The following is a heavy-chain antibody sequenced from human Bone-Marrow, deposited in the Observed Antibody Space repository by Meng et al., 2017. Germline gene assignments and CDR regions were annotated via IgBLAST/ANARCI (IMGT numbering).Heavy chain of an antibody. V-gene: IGHV3-21*01. CDR2: ISSSSSHI. D-gene: IGHD6-6*01. CDR1: GFTFSSYS. CDR3: AKDLWQLVDLRGTTLDYYYCYGTGV. J-gene: IGHJ6*02. Sequence: GESLKISCAASGFTFSSYSMNWVRQAPGKGLEWVSSISSSSSHIYYADSAKGRFTISRDNAKNSLYPQMNSQRAGDTAVYYCAKDLWQLVDLRGTTLDYYYCYGTGVWGQGTTVTVSS.